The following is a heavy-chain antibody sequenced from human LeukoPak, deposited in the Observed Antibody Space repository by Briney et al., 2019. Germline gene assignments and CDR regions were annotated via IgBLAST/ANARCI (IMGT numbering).Heavy chain of an antibody. Sequence: GGSLRLSCAASGFSLSSYAMSWVRQAPGKGLEWVSAISSSDDGTYHAGSVRGRFTISRDNSKNTLYLQMNSLRAEDTAVYYCARDLELRWAFAYWGQGTLVTVSS. CDR1: GFSLSSYA. CDR2: ISSSDDGT. D-gene: IGHD4-23*01. J-gene: IGHJ4*02. V-gene: IGHV3-23*01. CDR3: ARDLELRWAFAY.